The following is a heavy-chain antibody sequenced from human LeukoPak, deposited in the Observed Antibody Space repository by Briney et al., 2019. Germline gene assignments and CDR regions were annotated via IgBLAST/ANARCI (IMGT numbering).Heavy chain of an antibody. V-gene: IGHV3-48*01. D-gene: IGHD6-19*01. CDR3: ASLYSSGWYSNY. CDR1: GFTFSSYS. Sequence: GGSLRLSCAASGFTFSSYSMNWVRQAPGKGLEWVSYISSSSSTIYYADSVKGRFTISRDNSKNTLYLQMNSLRAEDTAVYYCASLYSSGWYSNYWGQGTLVTVSS. CDR2: ISSSSSTI. J-gene: IGHJ4*02.